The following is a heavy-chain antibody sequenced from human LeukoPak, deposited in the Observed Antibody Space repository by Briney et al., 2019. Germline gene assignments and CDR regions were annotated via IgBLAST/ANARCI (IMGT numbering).Heavy chain of an antibody. CDR3: TREVHQSPPYYDSSGYYRKNQAHWYFDL. Sequence: GASVKVSCKVSGYTLTELSMHWVRQAPGKGLEWMGGFDPEDGETIYAQKFQGRVTMTEDTSTDTAYMELSSLRSEDTAVYYCTREVHQSPPYYDSSGYYRKNQAHWYFDLWGRGTLVTVSS. CDR2: FDPEDGET. V-gene: IGHV1-24*01. CDR1: GYTLTELS. J-gene: IGHJ2*01. D-gene: IGHD3-22*01.